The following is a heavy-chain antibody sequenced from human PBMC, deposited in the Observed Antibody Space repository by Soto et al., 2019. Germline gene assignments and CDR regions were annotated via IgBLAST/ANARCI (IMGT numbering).Heavy chain of an antibody. D-gene: IGHD6-19*01. CDR2: TYYRSKWFN. J-gene: IGHJ4*02. CDR1: GDSVSSNSGA. CDR3: ASTMYTTGWYYFDH. V-gene: IGHV6-1*01. Sequence: PSQTLSLTCAISGDSVSSNSGAWNWIRQPPSRGLEWLGRTYYRSKWFNDYALSVESRITINPDTSKNQFSLQLNSVTPDDTAVYYCASTMYTTGWYYFDHWGQGTLVTVSS.